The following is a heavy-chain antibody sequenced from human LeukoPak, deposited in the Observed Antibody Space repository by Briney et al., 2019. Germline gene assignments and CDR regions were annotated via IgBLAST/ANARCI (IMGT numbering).Heavy chain of an antibody. CDR3: ARISYTAMALDY. D-gene: IGHD5-18*01. J-gene: IGHJ4*02. CDR2: IYHSGST. CDR1: GCSISSYY. V-gene: IGHV4-59*12. Sequence: PSETLSPTCTVSGCSISSYYWSWIRQPPGKGLKWIGEIYHSGSTNYNPSLKSRVTISVDKSKNQFSLKLSSVTAADTAVYYCARISYTAMALDYWGQGTLVTVSS.